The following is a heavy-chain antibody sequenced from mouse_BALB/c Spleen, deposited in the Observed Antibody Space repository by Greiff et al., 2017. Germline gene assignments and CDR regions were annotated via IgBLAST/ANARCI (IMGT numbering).Heavy chain of an antibody. J-gene: IGHJ1*01. CDR2: IRSKSNNYAT. D-gene: IGHD1-1*01. Sequence: DVQLQESGGGLVQPKGSSKLSCAASGFTFNTYAMNWVRQAPGKGLEWVARIRSKSNNYATYYADSVKDRFTISRDDSQSMLYLQMNNLKTEDTAMYYCVRTFYYYGSSYWYFDVWGAGTTVTVSS. V-gene: IGHV10-1*02. CDR3: VRTFYYYGSSYWYFDV. CDR1: GFTFNTYA.